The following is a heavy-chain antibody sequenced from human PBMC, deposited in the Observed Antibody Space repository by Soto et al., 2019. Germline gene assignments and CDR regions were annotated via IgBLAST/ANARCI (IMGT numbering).Heavy chain of an antibody. J-gene: IGHJ5*02. CDR3: ARRRGVTGTYTGTWFDP. CDR2: IIPIFGTA. V-gene: IGHV1-69*01. CDR1: GGTFSSYA. D-gene: IGHD1-7*01. Sequence: VSCKASGGTFSSYAISWVRQAPGQGLEWMGGIIPIFGTANYAQKFQGRVTITADESTSTAYMELSSLRSEDTAVYYCARRRGVTGTYTGTWFDPWGQGTLVTVSS.